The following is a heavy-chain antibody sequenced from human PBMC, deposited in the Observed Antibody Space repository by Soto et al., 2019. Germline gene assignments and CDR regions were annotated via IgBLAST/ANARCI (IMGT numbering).Heavy chain of an antibody. CDR3: ARYQPYSTGYYYFDH. J-gene: IGHJ4*02. V-gene: IGHV1-18*01. CDR2: ISGHNGHT. CDR1: GYNFTTYG. Sequence: QVQLVKSGAEVKKPGASVKVSCKTSGYNFTTYGVSWVRQAPGKGIEWMGWISGHNGHTNYAQTFQGRVTMTTDTSTTTAYMELRSLRSDDTAVYYCARYQPYSTGYYYFDHWGQGTLAIVTS. D-gene: IGHD6-19*01.